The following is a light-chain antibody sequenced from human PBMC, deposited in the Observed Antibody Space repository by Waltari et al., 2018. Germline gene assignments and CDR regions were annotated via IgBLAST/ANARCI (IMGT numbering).Light chain of an antibody. CDR1: QSLVHSNGNTY. V-gene: IGKV2-30*02. J-gene: IGKJ1*01. CDR3: GQGAHLPT. CDR2: QVS. Sequence: DVVMTQSPLSLPITPGQPASISCRSSQSLVHSNGNTYLSWYQQKPGQPPRLLIYQVSNRYSGVPDRFSGSGAGTDFTRKISRVEAEDVGVYYCGQGAHLPTFGQGTKVEIK.